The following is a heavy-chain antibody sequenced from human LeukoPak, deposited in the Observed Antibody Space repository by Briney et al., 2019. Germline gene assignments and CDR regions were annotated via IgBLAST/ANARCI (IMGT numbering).Heavy chain of an antibody. V-gene: IGHV3-11*01. J-gene: IGHJ3*02. CDR1: GFTFSDYY. CDR3: ARVKMATSYDAFDI. Sequence: GGSLRLSCAASGFTFSDYYMSWIRQAPGKGLEWVSYISSSGSTIYYADSVKGRFTISRDNAKNSLYLQMNSLRAEDTAVYYCARVKMATSYDAFDIWGQGTMVTVSS. CDR2: ISSSGSTI. D-gene: IGHD5-24*01.